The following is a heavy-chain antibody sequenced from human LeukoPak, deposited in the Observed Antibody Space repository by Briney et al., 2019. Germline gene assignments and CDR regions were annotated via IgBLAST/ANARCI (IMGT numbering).Heavy chain of an antibody. Sequence: GESLKISCKGSGYSFTSYWIGWVRQMPGKGLEWMGIIYPGDSDTRYSPSFQGQVTISADKSISTAYLQWSSLKASDTAMYYCARMFVRPSYGPTGSYYGPFDYWGQGTLVTVSS. CDR3: ARMFVRPSYGPTGSYYGPFDY. V-gene: IGHV5-51*01. J-gene: IGHJ4*02. CDR2: IYPGDSDT. CDR1: GYSFTSYW. D-gene: IGHD3-10*01.